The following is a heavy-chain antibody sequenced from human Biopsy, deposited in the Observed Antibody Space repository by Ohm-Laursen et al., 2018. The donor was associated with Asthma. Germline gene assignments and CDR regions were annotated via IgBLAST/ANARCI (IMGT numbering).Heavy chain of an antibody. D-gene: IGHD3-10*01. V-gene: IGHV1-18*01. CDR1: GYTFNSAG. CDR3: ARAVDYSHYYGIDI. J-gene: IGHJ6*02. CDR2: ISVYNGNT. Sequence: ASVKVSCKPSGYTFNSAGITWVRQAPGQGLEWMGWISVYNGNTKVAQKLQDRVAMITDTSTSTAYMELRSLRSDDTAVYFCARAVDYSHYYGIDIWGQGTTVTVS.